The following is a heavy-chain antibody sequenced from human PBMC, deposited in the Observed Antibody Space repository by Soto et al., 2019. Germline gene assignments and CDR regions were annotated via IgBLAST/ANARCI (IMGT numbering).Heavy chain of an antibody. J-gene: IGHJ6*02. D-gene: IGHD3-3*01. Sequence: QVQLQESGPGLVKPSETLSLTCTVSGGSISSYYWSWIRQPPGKGLEWIGYIYYSGSTNYNPSLKSRVTISVDTSKNQFSLKLSSVTAADTAVYYCARGLRFLEEGAVWGLYYYYGMDVWGQGTTVTVSS. CDR2: IYYSGST. CDR3: ARGLRFLEEGAVWGLYYYYGMDV. V-gene: IGHV4-59*01. CDR1: GGSISSYY.